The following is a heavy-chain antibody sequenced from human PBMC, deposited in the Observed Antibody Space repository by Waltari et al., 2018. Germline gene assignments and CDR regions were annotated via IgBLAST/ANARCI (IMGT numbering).Heavy chain of an antibody. D-gene: IGHD3-9*01. Sequence: EVQLVESGGGLVKPGGSLRLSCAASGFTFSSYSMNWVRQAPGKGLEWVSYISSSGSTIYYADSVKGRFTISRDNAKNSLYLQMNSLRAEDTAVYYCARDLNTGYYYYYMDVWGKGTTVTVSS. CDR2: ISSSGSTI. CDR1: GFTFSSYS. V-gene: IGHV3-21*05. J-gene: IGHJ6*03. CDR3: ARDLNTGYYYYYMDV.